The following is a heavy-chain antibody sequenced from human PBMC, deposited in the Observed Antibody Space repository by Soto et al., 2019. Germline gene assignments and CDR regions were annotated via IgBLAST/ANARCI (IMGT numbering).Heavy chain of an antibody. Sequence: QVQLVQSGAELKRPGSSVKFSCKASGVTFSSYNIHWVRQAPGQGLEWMGRIVPFLGTIDHAQTFQDRVTISADKSTSTAYMELTSLRSDDTAVYYCAGPFEVVPYDAFDVWGQGTMLIVSS. J-gene: IGHJ3*01. D-gene: IGHD3-3*01. V-gene: IGHV1-69*08. CDR1: GVTFSSYN. CDR3: AGPFEVVPYDAFDV. CDR2: IVPFLGTI.